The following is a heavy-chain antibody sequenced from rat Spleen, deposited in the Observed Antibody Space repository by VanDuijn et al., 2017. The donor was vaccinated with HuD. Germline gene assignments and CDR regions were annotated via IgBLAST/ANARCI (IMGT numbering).Heavy chain of an antibody. Sequence: EVQLVESDGGLVQPGRSLKLSCAASGFTFSDYGVAWVRQAPTKGLEWVATISPGGGNTYSRDSVKGRFTISRDNAKSTLFLQMDSLRSEDTATYYCATDTTLYFDYWGQGVMVTVSS. D-gene: IGHD1-5*01. CDR2: ISPGGGNT. CDR3: ATDTTLYFDY. J-gene: IGHJ2*01. V-gene: IGHV5-29*01. CDR1: GFTFSDYG.